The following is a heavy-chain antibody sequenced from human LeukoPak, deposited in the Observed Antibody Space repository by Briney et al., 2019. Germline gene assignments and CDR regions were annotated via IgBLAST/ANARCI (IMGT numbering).Heavy chain of an antibody. D-gene: IGHD2-15*01. CDR1: GFTFSSYA. V-gene: IGHV3-23*01. Sequence: GGSLRLSCAASGFTFSSYAMSWVRQAPGKGLEWVSTISSSGGSTYYADSVKGRFTISRDNSKNTLYLQMNSLRAEDTAIYYCAKERRGSGGSCRIDYWGQGTLVTVSS. J-gene: IGHJ4*02. CDR3: AKERRGSGGSCRIDY. CDR2: ISSSGGST.